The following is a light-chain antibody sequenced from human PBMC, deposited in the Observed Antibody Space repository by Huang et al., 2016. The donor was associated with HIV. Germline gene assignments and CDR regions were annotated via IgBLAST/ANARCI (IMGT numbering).Light chain of an antibody. J-gene: IGKJ1*01. V-gene: IGKV1-39*01. CDR1: QTHKTY. CDR2: AAS. Sequence: DIQMTQSLSSLSASVGDRVTITCRGSQTHKTYLQWFQQKPGKAPRLLIYAASNLQSGGPSRFRGSRSETYFTLSISSLQPEDFATYYCLQTYSSPCTFGQGTKVEIK. CDR3: LQTYSSPCT.